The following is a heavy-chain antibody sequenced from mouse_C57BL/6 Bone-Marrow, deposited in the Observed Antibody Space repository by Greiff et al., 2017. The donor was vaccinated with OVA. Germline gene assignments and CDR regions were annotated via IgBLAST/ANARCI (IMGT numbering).Heavy chain of an antibody. D-gene: IGHD1-1*01. J-gene: IGHJ2*01. CDR3: AGRSYGSSSFDY. CDR1: GFNIKDYY. Sequence: VQLQQSGAELVKPGASVKLSCTASGFNIKDYYMHWVKQRTEQGLEWIGRIDPEDGETKYAPQFQGKATITADQSSNTAYLQLSSLTYDDTAVYYCAGRSYGSSSFDYWGQGTPLTVSS. V-gene: IGHV14-2*01. CDR2: IDPEDGET.